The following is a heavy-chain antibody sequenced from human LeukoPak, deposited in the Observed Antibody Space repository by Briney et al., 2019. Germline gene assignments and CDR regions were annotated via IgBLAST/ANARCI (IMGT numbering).Heavy chain of an antibody. D-gene: IGHD3-22*01. V-gene: IGHV3-23*01. CDR3: AKDRGYYYDSSGYHDY. Sequence: GGSLRLSCAASGFTFTTYAMSWVRQAPGKGLEWVSGISSSGDSSYYADSVKGRFTISRDNSKNTLYLQMNSLRAEDTAVYYCAKDRGYYYDSSGYHDYWGQGTLVTVSS. CDR1: GFTFTTYA. J-gene: IGHJ4*02. CDR2: ISSSGDSS.